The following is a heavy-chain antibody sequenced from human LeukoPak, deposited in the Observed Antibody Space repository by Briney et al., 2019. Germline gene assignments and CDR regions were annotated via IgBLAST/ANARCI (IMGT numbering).Heavy chain of an antibody. Sequence: SETLSLTCTVSGGSISSYYWSWIRQPAGKGLEWIGRIYTSGSTNYNPSLKSRVTMSVDTSKNQFSLKLSSVTAADTAVYYCARVSVGYYDILTGYYIGQGDAFDIWGQGTMVTVSS. J-gene: IGHJ3*02. CDR1: GGSISSYY. CDR3: ARVSVGYYDILTGYYIGQGDAFDI. CDR2: IYTSGST. V-gene: IGHV4-4*07. D-gene: IGHD3-9*01.